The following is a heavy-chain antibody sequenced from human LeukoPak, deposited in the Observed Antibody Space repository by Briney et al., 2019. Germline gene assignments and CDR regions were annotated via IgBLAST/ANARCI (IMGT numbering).Heavy chain of an antibody. CDR3: ARAYSGSYLDY. J-gene: IGHJ4*02. CDR2: IYYSGST. D-gene: IGHD1-26*01. V-gene: IGHV4-39*01. CDR1: GGSISSSSYY. Sequence: SETLSLTCTVSGGSISSSSYYWGWIRQPPGKGLEWIGGIYYSGSTYYNPSLKSRVTISVDTSKNQFSLKLSSVTAADTAVYYCARAYSGSYLDYWGQGTLVTVSS.